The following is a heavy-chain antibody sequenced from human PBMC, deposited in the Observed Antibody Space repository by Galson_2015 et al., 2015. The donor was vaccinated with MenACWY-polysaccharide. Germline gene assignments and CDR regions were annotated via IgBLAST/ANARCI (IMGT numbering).Heavy chain of an antibody. D-gene: IGHD2-21*01. CDR1: GGTFSTYA. CDR3: AADLYSVNTYERY. J-gene: IGHJ4*02. CDR2: IIPYLGST. V-gene: IGHV1-69*13. Sequence: SVKVSCKASGGTFSTYAFSWVRQAPGQGLEWIGGIIPYLGSTNNAQKFQGRVTITADDLTSTAYMELSSLRPEDTAVYYCAADLYSVNTYERYWGQGTQVIVSS.